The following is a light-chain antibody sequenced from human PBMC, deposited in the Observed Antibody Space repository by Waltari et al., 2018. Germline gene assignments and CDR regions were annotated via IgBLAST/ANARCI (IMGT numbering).Light chain of an antibody. CDR3: ASWDDDRGQA. Sequence: QTLLTQPPSASGAPGQTVTISCSGSTSNVGTQTVSWYQQVPGTAPKLLIYNDNQRPSGVPDRFSGSKSGASASLAISGLLSEDESDYYCASWDDDRGQAFGGGTRLTVL. CDR2: NDN. J-gene: IGLJ3*02. CDR1: TSNVGTQT. V-gene: IGLV1-44*01.